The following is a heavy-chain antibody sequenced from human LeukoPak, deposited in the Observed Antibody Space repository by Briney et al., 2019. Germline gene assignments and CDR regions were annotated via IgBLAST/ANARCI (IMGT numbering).Heavy chain of an antibody. CDR1: GFTFGIYW. Sequence: GGSLRLSCAASGFTFGIYWMSWVRQAPGKGLEWVANIKQDGSEKFYVDSVKGRFTLSRDNAENSLFLQMNSLRAEDTAVYYCARDYYGSGWYGDYWGQGTLVTVSS. V-gene: IGHV3-7*04. CDR3: ARDYYGSGWYGDY. J-gene: IGHJ4*02. D-gene: IGHD6-19*01. CDR2: IKQDGSEK.